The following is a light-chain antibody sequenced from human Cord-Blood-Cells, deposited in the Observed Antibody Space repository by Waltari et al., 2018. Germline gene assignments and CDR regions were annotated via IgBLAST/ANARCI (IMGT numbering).Light chain of an antibody. CDR2: WAS. J-gene: IGKJ1*01. CDR3: QQYYSTPRT. CDR1: PSVLYSSNNKNY. V-gene: IGKV4-1*01. Sequence: IVMTQSPDSLAVSLGERATINCKSSPSVLYSSNNKNYLACYQQKPGQPPKLLIYWASTRESGVPDRFSGSGSGTDFTLTISSLQAEDVAVYYCQQYYSTPRTFGQGTEVEIK.